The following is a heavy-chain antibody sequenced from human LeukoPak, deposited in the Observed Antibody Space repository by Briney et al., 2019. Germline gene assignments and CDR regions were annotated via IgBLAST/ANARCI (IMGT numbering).Heavy chain of an antibody. CDR2: ISDGGAAT. CDR1: GFTFSNYA. D-gene: IGHD2-2*01. J-gene: IGHJ5*02. Sequence: GGSLRLSCAASGFTFSNYAMTWVRQAPGKGLEWVSTISDGGAATYYADSVKGRFTISRDNSKNTLSLQMNILRAEDTAVYYCAKALNVLVPSTSRWFDPWGQGTLVTVSS. CDR3: AKALNVLVPSTSRWFDP. V-gene: IGHV3-23*01.